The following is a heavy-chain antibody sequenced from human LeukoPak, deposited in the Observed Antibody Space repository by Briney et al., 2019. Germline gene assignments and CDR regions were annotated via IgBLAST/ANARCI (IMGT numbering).Heavy chain of an antibody. CDR1: GFTFSSYS. Sequence: GGSLRLSCAAYGFTFSSYSMNWVRQAPGKGLEWVSSISSSSSYIYYADSVKGRFTISRDNAKNSLYLQMNSLRAEDTAVYYCARDISPLGTPVFDYWGQGTLVTVSS. CDR3: ARDISPLGTPVFDY. J-gene: IGHJ4*02. V-gene: IGHV3-21*04. CDR2: ISSSSSYI. D-gene: IGHD1/OR15-1a*01.